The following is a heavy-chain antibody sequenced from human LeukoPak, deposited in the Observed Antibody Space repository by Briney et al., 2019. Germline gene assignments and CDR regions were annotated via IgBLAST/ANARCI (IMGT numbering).Heavy chain of an antibody. CDR1: GGTFSSYA. V-gene: IGHV1-69*06. J-gene: IGHJ4*02. CDR3: AGGRYVQLWFGDY. CDR2: IIPIFGTA. D-gene: IGHD5-18*01. Sequence: GASVKVSCMASGGTFSSYAISWVRQAPGQGLEWMGGIIPIFGTANYAQKFQGRVTITAEKSTSTAYMQLSSLRSEDTAVYYCAGGRYVQLWFGDYWGQGTLGTVSS.